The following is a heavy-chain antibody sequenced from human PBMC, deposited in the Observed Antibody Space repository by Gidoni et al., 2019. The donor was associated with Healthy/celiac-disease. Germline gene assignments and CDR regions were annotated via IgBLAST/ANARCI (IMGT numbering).Heavy chain of an antibody. CDR2: IYYSGST. D-gene: IGHD3-10*01. CDR1: GGSISSYY. CDR3: ARDLDHVDSGWYFDL. J-gene: IGHJ2*01. Sequence: QVQLQESGPGLVKPSETLSLTCTVSGGSISSYYWRWIRQPPGKGLEWIGYIYYSGSTNYNPSLKSRVTISVDTSKNQFSLKLSSVTAADTAVYYCARDLDHVDSGWYFDLWGRGTLVTVSS. V-gene: IGHV4-59*01.